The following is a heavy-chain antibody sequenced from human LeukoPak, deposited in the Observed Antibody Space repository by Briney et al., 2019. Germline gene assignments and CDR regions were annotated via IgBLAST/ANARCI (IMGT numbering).Heavy chain of an antibody. CDR3: ASLTGTTWYFDY. CDR1: GYTFTSYG. CDR2: IIPIFGTA. D-gene: IGHD1-7*01. V-gene: IGHV1-69*13. Sequence: ASVKVSCKASGYTFTSYGISWVRQAPGQGLEWMGGIIPIFGTANYAQKFQGRVTITADESTSTAYMELSSLRSEDTAVYYCASLTGTTWYFDYWGQGTLVTV. J-gene: IGHJ4*02.